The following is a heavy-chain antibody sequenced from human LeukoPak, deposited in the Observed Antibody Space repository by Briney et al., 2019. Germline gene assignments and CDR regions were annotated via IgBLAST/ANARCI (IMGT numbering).Heavy chain of an antibody. CDR3: AREGLGYYYDSSGYKFDY. CDR1: GYTFISYY. CDR2: INPSGGST. Sequence: GASVKISCKASGYTFISYYMHWVRQAPGQGLEWVGIINPSGGSTSYAQKFQGRVTMTRDMSTSTVYMELSSLRSEDTAVYYCAREGLGYYYDSSGYKFDYWGQGTLVTVSS. J-gene: IGHJ4*02. D-gene: IGHD3-22*01. V-gene: IGHV1-46*01.